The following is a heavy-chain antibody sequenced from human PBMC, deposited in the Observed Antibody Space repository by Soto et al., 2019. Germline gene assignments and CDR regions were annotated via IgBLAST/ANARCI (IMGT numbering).Heavy chain of an antibody. CDR1: GGSFGSIAYY. CDR3: SRSATEGFDX. J-gene: IGHJ5*02. Sequence: PSETLSLTCGVSGGSFGSIAYYWGWIRQAPGKGLELIGSINYSGSTYYHPSIKSRVTISVDTSRNQFSLKMSSVTAAETALYYCSRSATEGFDXWGQGTLVTVSX. CDR2: INYSGST. V-gene: IGHV4-39*01.